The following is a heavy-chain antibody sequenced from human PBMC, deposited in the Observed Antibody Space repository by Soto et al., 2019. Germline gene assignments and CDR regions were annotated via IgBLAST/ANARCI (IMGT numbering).Heavy chain of an antibody. CDR3: ARVTYCSSTSCPEPESFNWFEP. D-gene: IGHD2-2*01. Sequence: ASVKVSCKASGYTFTSYGISWVRLAPGQGLEWMGWISAYNGNTNYAQKLQGRVTMTTDTSTSTAYMELRSLRSDDTAVYYCARVTYCSSTSCPEPESFNWFEPWGQGTLVTVSS. CDR2: ISAYNGNT. CDR1: GYTFTSYG. V-gene: IGHV1-18*01. J-gene: IGHJ5*02.